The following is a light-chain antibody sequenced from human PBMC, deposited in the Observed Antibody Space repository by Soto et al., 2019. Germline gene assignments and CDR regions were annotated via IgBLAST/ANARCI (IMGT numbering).Light chain of an antibody. CDR1: QSVSSY. CDR3: QQRSNWTLT. J-gene: IGKJ4*01. V-gene: IGKV3-11*01. Sequence: ELVLTQSPATLCLSPGERATLSCRASQSVSSYLAWYQQKPGQAPRLLIYDASNRETGIPARFSGSGSGTEFTLTISSLEPEDFAVYYCQQRSNWTLTFGGGTKVDIK. CDR2: DAS.